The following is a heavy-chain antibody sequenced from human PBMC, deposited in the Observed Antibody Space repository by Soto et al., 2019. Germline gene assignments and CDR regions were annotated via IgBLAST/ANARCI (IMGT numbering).Heavy chain of an antibody. J-gene: IGHJ5*02. V-gene: IGHV4-30-4*01. CDR3: ARDWGRLRWVNWFDP. CDR1: GGSISSGDYY. CDR2: IYYSGST. D-gene: IGHD4-17*01. Sequence: SETLSLTCTVSGGSISSGDYYWRWISQPPGKGLEWIGYIYYSGSTYYNPSLKSRVTISVDTSKNQFSLKLSSVTAADTAVYYCARDWGRLRWVNWFDPWGQGTLVTVSS.